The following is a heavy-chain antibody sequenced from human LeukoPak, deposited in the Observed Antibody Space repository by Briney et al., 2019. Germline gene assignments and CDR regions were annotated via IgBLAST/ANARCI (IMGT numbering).Heavy chain of an antibody. D-gene: IGHD1-7*01. CDR2: ITWNSGTM. CDR1: GFTFDDYA. J-gene: IGHJ3*02. Sequence: GRSLRLSCAASGFTFDDYAMHWVRQGPGKGLEWVSGITWNSGTMGYADSVKGRFTISRDNAKNSLYLQMNSLRAEDTALYYCAKDVTGTGAFDIWGQGTMVTVSS. CDR3: AKDVTGTGAFDI. V-gene: IGHV3-9*01.